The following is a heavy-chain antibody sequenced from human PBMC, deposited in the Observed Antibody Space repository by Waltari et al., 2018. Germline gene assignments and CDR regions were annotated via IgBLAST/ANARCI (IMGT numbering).Heavy chain of an antibody. CDR3: ARAVGIAAAPEWFDP. CDR1: GGSISSYY. D-gene: IGHD6-13*01. J-gene: IGHJ5*02. V-gene: IGHV4-59*01. Sequence: QVQLQESGPGLVKPSETLSLTCTVSGGSISSYYWSWIRKPPGKGLEWIGYIYYSGSTNYKPSLKSRVTISVDTSKNQFSLKLSSVTAADTAVYYCARAVGIAAAPEWFDPWGQGTLVTVSS. CDR2: IYYSGST.